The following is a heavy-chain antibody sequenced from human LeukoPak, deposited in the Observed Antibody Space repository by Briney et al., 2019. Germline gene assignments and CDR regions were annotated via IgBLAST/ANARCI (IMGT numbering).Heavy chain of an antibody. CDR2: IYYSGST. V-gene: IGHV4-59*01. Sequence: SETLSLTCTVSGGSISSYYWSWMRQPPGKGLEWIGYIYYSGSTKYNPSLKSRVTITVDTSKNQFSLKLSSVTAAYTASDYCARDRHYYGSGSRENWFDPWGQGTLVTVSS. D-gene: IGHD3-10*01. J-gene: IGHJ5*02. CDR3: ARDRHYYGSGSRENWFDP. CDR1: GGSISSYY.